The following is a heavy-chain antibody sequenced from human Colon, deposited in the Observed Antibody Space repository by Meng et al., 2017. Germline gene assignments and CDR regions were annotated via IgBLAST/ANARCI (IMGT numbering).Heavy chain of an antibody. J-gene: IGHJ5*02. D-gene: IGHD6-19*01. Sequence: GESLKIPCAASGFTFSKHSMNWVRQAPGKELEWVSSITTGGTYTYYADSVKCRFSISRDNAKNSLSLQMNSLRPEDTAVYVCARVGLRAVAGLGPIDTWGQGTLVTVSS. CDR2: ITTGGTYT. CDR1: GFTFSKHS. V-gene: IGHV3-21*01. CDR3: ARVGLRAVAGLGPIDT.